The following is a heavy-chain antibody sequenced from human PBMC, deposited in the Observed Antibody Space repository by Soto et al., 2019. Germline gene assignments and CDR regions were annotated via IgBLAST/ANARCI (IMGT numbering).Heavy chain of an antibody. CDR2: ISGSGDST. V-gene: IGHV3-23*01. J-gene: IGHJ4*02. Sequence: EVQLLDSGGGLVQPGGSLRLSCAASGFTFSSYAMNWVRQAPGKGLEWVSVISGSGDSTYYADSVKGQFTISRDNSKNTLYRQMNSLRTEDTAVYYCARRGPGTYFDYWGQGTLVTVTS. CDR1: GFTFSSYA. CDR3: ARRGPGTYFDY. D-gene: IGHD6-13*01.